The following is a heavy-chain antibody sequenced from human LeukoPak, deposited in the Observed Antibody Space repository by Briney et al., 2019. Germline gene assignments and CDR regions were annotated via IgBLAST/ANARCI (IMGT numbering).Heavy chain of an antibody. Sequence: PGGSLRLSCAASGFTFSSYSMNWVRQAPGKGLEWGSSISSSSSYIYYADSVKGQFTISRDNAKNSLYLQMNSLRAEDTAVYYCARGPYYYDSSGYSDYWGQGTLVTVSS. CDR3: ARGPYYYDSSGYSDY. CDR1: GFTFSSYS. D-gene: IGHD3-22*01. J-gene: IGHJ4*02. CDR2: ISSSSSYI. V-gene: IGHV3-21*01.